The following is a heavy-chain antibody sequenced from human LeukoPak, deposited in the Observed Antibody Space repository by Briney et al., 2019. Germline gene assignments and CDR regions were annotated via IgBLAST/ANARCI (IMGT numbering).Heavy chain of an antibody. D-gene: IGHD3-22*01. CDR2: MNSDSGNT. Sequence: ASVKVSCKASGYTFTNYDINWVRQATGQGLEWMGWMNSDSGNTGYGQKFQGRVTLTRDTSINTAYMELSSLRSEDTAVYYCAKEYDSSGLDAFDIWGQGTMVTVSS. J-gene: IGHJ3*02. CDR1: GYTFTNYD. V-gene: IGHV1-8*01. CDR3: AKEYDSSGLDAFDI.